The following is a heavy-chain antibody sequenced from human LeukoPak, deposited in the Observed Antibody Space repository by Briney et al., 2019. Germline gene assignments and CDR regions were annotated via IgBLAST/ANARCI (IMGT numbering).Heavy chain of an antibody. D-gene: IGHD3-22*01. J-gene: IGHJ6*03. Sequence: PGGSLRLSCAASGFTFSSYAMHWVRQAPGKGLEYVSAISSNGGSTYYANSVKGRFTISRDNSKNTLYLQMNSLRAEDTAVYYCARVGYDSSGYYRYVYYYYYYMDVWGKGTTVTISS. CDR3: ARVGYDSSGYYRYVYYYYYYMDV. CDR1: GFTFSSYA. V-gene: IGHV3-64*01. CDR2: ISSNGGST.